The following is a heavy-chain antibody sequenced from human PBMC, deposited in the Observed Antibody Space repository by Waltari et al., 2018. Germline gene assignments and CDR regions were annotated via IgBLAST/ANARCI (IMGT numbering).Heavy chain of an antibody. CDR3: ARDLDPFINQYAFDI. V-gene: IGHV4-59*01. Sequence: QVQLQESGPGLVKPSETLSLTCTVSGGSISSYYWSWIRQPPGKGLEWIGYIYYSGSTNYNPSLKIRVTISVDTSKNQFSLKLSSVTAADTAVYYCARDLDPFINQYAFDIWGQGTMVTVSS. J-gene: IGHJ3*02. CDR2: IYYSGST. CDR1: GGSISSYY. D-gene: IGHD3-10*01.